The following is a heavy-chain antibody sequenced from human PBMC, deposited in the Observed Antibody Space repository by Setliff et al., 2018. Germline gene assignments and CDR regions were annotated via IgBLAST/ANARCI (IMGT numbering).Heavy chain of an antibody. CDR2: IFYSVSA. J-gene: IGHJ1*01. D-gene: IGHD3-22*01. CDR1: GGSISPYY. Sequence: PSETLSLTCSVSGGSISPYYWIWIRQSPGKGLEWIGYIFYSVSARYNPSLESRVTMSVDTSKNQISLKLTSVTAADTAVYYCARQDRFYDRSVFVEYFQHWGQGALVTVSS. V-gene: IGHV4-59*08. CDR3: ARQDRFYDRSVFVEYFQH.